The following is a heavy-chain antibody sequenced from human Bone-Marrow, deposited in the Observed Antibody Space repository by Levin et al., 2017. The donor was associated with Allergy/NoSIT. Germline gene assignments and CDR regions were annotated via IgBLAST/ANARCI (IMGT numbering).Heavy chain of an antibody. CDR2: ISSSGTTI. CDR3: AGGTTLSRGLNY. D-gene: IGHD1-7*01. J-gene: IGHJ4*02. Sequence: LSLTCAASGFTFSDNYMTWIRQAPGKGLEWVSYISSSGTTIYYADSVKGRFVISRDNAKHSLYLQMNSLRDDDTALYYCAGGTTLSRGLNYWGQGTLVTVSS. V-gene: IGHV3-11*01. CDR1: GFTFSDNY.